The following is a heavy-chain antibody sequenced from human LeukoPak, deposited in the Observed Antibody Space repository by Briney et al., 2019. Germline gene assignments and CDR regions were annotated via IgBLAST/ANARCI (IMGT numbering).Heavy chain of an antibody. CDR1: GYTFTSNY. Sequence: ASVKVSCKAPGYTFTSNYIHWVRQAPGQGLEWMGMIYPRDGSTSYAQKFQGRVTMTRDTSTSTVYMELSSLRSEDTAVYYCARFPTVTTPRGYWGQGTLVTVSS. J-gene: IGHJ4*02. CDR2: IYPRDGST. CDR3: ARFPTVTTPRGY. D-gene: IGHD4-17*01. V-gene: IGHV1-46*01.